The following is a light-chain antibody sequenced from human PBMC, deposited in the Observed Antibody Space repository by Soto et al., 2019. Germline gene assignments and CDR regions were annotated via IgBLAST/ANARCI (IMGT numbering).Light chain of an antibody. Sequence: EIVLTQSPATLSLSPWERATLSCRASQSVSSYLAWYQQKPGQAPRLLIYDASNRATGIPDRFSGSGSGTDFTLTIIRLEPADSAVYYCQQYATSPRTFGPGTKVDIK. J-gene: IGKJ1*01. CDR2: DAS. V-gene: IGKV3-20*01. CDR1: QSVSSY. CDR3: QQYATSPRT.